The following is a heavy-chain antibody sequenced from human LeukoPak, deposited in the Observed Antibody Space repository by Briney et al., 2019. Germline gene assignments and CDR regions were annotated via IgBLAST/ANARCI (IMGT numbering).Heavy chain of an antibody. D-gene: IGHD4-17*01. Sequence: GGSLRLSCAASGFTFSSYNMNWVRQAPGKGLEWVSSISSSSTYIYYADSVKGRFTISRDNAKNSLYLQMNSLRAEDTAVYYCAREGGGDYVKWGQGTLVTVSS. CDR2: ISSSSTYI. CDR3: AREGGGDYVK. V-gene: IGHV3-21*01. J-gene: IGHJ4*02. CDR1: GFTFSSYN.